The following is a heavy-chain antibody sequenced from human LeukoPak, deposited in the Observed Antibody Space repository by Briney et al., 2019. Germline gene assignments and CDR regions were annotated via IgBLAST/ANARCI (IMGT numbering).Heavy chain of an antibody. CDR2: IYYSGST. V-gene: IGHV4-39*01. Sequence: SETLSLTCTVSGGSISSSSYYWGWIRQPPGKGLEWVGSIYYSGSTYYNPPLKSRVTISVDTSKNQFSLKLSSVTAADTAVYYCASQVVPSATIPVGYFDYWGQGTLVTVSS. CDR1: GGSISSSSYY. J-gene: IGHJ4*02. CDR3: ASQVVPSATIPVGYFDY. D-gene: IGHD2-2*01.